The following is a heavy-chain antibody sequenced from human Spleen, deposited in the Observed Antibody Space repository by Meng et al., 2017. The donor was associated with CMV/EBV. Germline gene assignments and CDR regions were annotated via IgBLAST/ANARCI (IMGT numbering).Heavy chain of an antibody. V-gene: IGHV5-51*01. J-gene: IGHJ4*02. CDR3: ARSWELGLSFYFDY. CDR2: IYPGDSDT. D-gene: IGHD1-26*01. CDR1: EYSFSNYW. Sequence: GESLKISCRASEYSFSNYWIGWVRQMPGKGLEWMGIIYPGDSDTRYSPSFQGQVTISADKSIRTAYLQWNGLKASDTAMYYCARSWELGLSFYFDYWGQGTLVTVSS.